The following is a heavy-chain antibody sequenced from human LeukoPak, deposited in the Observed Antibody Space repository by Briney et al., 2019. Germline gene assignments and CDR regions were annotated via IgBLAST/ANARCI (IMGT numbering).Heavy chain of an antibody. CDR3: AKYKRWLQGFDY. V-gene: IGHV3-23*01. D-gene: IGHD5-24*01. J-gene: IGHJ4*02. Sequence: PGGSLRLSCAASGFTFSSYRMNWVRQAPGKGLEWVSAISGSGGSTYYADSVKGRFTISRDNSKNTLYLQMNSLRAEDTAVYYCAKYKRWLQGFDYWGQGTLVTVSS. CDR2: ISGSGGST. CDR1: GFTFSSYR.